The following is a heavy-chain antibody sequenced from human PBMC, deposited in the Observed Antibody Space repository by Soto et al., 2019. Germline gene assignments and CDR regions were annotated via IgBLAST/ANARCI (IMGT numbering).Heavy chain of an antibody. CDR2: ISYDGSNK. CDR3: AIPLASRDSPADPDY. CDR1: GFTFSSYG. J-gene: IGHJ4*02. D-gene: IGHD2-15*01. V-gene: IGHV3-30*03. Sequence: PGGSLRLSCAASGFTFSSYGMHWVRQAPGKGLEWVAVISYDGSNKYYADSVKGRFTISRDNSKNTLYLQMNSLRAEDTAVYYCAIPLASRDSPADPDYWGQGTLVTVSS.